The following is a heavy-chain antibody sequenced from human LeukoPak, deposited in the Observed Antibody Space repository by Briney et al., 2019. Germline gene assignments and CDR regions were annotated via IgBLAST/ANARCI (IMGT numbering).Heavy chain of an antibody. D-gene: IGHD4-23*01. V-gene: IGHV4-39*07. CDR1: GGSISSSSYY. Sequence: SETLSLTCTVSGGSISSSSYYWGWIRQPPGKGLEWIGSIYYSGSTYYNPSLKSRVTISVDTSKNQFSLKLSSVTAADTAVYYCARVHGGKYFDYWGQGTLVTVSS. CDR3: ARVHGGKYFDY. J-gene: IGHJ4*02. CDR2: IYYSGST.